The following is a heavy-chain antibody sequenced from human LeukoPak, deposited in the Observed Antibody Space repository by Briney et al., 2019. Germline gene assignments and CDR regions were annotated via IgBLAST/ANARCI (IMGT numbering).Heavy chain of an antibody. CDR2: IYYRGST. Sequence: SETLSLTCTVSGGSISSYYWGWIRQPPGKGLEWIGSIYYRGSTYYNPTLKSRVTVSVDTSKNQFSLKLSPVTAADTAVYYCALIRGYCRTWGQGTLVTVSS. V-gene: IGHV4-59*05. J-gene: IGHJ5*02. CDR3: ALIRGYCRT. D-gene: IGHD2-15*01. CDR1: GGSISSYY.